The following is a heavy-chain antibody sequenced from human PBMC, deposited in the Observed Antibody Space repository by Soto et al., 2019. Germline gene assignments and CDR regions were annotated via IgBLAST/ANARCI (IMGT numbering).Heavy chain of an antibody. D-gene: IGHD5-18*01. CDR3: AKAFTISGYSWLSAFDI. CDR1: GFTFSSYA. Sequence: GGSLRLSCAASGFTFSSYAMSWVRQAPGKGLEWVSAISGSGGSTYYADSVKGRFTISRDNSKNTLYLQMNSLRAEDTAVYYCAKAFTISGYSWLSAFDIWGQGTMVTVSS. J-gene: IGHJ3*02. CDR2: ISGSGGST. V-gene: IGHV3-23*01.